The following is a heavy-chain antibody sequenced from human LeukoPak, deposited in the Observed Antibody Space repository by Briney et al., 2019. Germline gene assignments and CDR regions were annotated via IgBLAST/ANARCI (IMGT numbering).Heavy chain of an antibody. CDR1: GFTFSSYA. Sequence: GGSLRLSCAASGFTFSSYAMSWVRQAPGKGLEWVSAITGSGGTTYYADSVKGRFTISRDNSNSTLYLQMNSLRAEDTAVYYCAKDLNFYYGSGSPLSYYYYYGMDVWGQGTTVTVSS. CDR3: AKDLNFYYGSGSPLSYYYYYGMDV. V-gene: IGHV3-23*01. D-gene: IGHD3-10*01. J-gene: IGHJ6*02. CDR2: ITGSGGTT.